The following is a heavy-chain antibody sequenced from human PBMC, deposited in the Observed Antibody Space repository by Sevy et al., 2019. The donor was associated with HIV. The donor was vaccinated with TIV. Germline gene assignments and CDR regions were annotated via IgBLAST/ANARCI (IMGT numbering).Heavy chain of an antibody. D-gene: IGHD4-4*01. CDR2: IKQDGSEK. V-gene: IGHV3-7*03. Sequence: GGYLRLSCAASGFTFSSYWMSWVRQAPGKGLEWVANIKQDGSEKYYADSVKGRFTISRDNAKNSLYLQMNSLRAEDTAVYYCARPDDYSNYEVYWYFDLWGRGTLVTVSS. CDR3: ARPDDYSNYEVYWYFDL. CDR1: GFTFSSYW. J-gene: IGHJ2*01.